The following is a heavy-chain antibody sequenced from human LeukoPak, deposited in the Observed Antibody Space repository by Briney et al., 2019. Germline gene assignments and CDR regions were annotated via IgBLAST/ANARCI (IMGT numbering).Heavy chain of an antibody. CDR2: INHSGST. D-gene: IGHD6-19*01. J-gene: IGHJ4*02. CDR3: ARGRVREAVAGFDY. Sequence: PSETLSLTCAVYGGSFSGYYWSWIRQPPGKGLEWIGEINHSGSTNYNPSLKSRVTISVDTSKNQFPLKLSSVTAADTAVYYCARGRVREAVAGFDYWGQGTLVTVSS. V-gene: IGHV4-34*01. CDR1: GGSFSGYY.